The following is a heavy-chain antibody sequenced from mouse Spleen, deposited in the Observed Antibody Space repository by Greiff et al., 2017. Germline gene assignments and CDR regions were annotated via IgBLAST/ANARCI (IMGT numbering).Heavy chain of an antibody. D-gene: IGHD1-2*01. CDR3: ARPRPSQFITTPCFAY. Sequence: EVQGVEPGGGLVKPGGSLKLSCAASGFTFSSYYMSWVRQTPEKRLELVAAINSNGGSIYYTDTVKGRFTISRDNAKNTLYLQMSSLKSEDTALYYCARPRPSQFITTPCFAYWGPGTLVTVSA. V-gene: IGHV5-6-2*01. J-gene: IGHJ3*01. CDR1: GFTFSSYY. CDR2: INSNGGSI.